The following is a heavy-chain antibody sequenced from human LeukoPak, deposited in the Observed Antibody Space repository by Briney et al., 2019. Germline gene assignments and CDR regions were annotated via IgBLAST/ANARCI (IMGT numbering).Heavy chain of an antibody. CDR2: INHSGST. V-gene: IGHV4-34*01. CDR3: ARKGPPMVRGVIIYFDY. D-gene: IGHD3-10*01. J-gene: IGHJ4*02. Sequence: PSETLSLTCAVYGGSFSGYYWSWIRQPPGKGLEWIGEINHSGSTNYNPSLKSRVTISVDTSKNQFSLKLSSVTAADTAVYYCARKGPPMVRGVIIYFDYWGQGTLVTVSS. CDR1: GGSFSGYY.